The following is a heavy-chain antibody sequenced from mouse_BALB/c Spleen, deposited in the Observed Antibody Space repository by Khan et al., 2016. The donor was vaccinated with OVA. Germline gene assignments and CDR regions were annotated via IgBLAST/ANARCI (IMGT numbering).Heavy chain of an antibody. CDR2: IWSGGST. CDR3: ARNYDYDEGLVY. J-gene: IGHJ3*01. V-gene: IGHV2-2*02. CDR1: GFSLTSYG. D-gene: IGHD2-4*01. Sequence: VQLQQSGPGLVQPSQSLSITCTVSGFSLTSYGIHWVRQSSGKGLVWLGVIWSGGSTDYDAAFISRLSFSKDNSTSQVFFIMNSLQGNDTAIYYCARNYDYDEGLVYWGQGTLVTVSA.